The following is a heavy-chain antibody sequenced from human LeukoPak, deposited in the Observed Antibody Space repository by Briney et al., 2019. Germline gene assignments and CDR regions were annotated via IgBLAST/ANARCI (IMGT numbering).Heavy chain of an antibody. V-gene: IGHV3-23*01. D-gene: IGHD6-19*01. J-gene: IGHJ4*02. Sequence: GGSLRLSCEASGSTFSSYAMNWVRQAPGKGLEWVSAIGSGGGSTDYADSVQGRFTISRDNSKSTLYLQMNSLRAEDTALYYCAKGGWLDDLGQGALVTVSS. CDR2: IGSGGGST. CDR3: AKGGWLDD. CDR1: GSTFSSYA.